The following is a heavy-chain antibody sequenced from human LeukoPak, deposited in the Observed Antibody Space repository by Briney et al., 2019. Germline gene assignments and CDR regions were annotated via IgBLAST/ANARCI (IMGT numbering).Heavy chain of an antibody. V-gene: IGHV4-39*01. CDR2: IYYSGST. J-gene: IGHJ4*02. Sequence: SETLSLTCTVSGGSLSSSSYYWGWVRQPPGRGLEWIGSIYYSGSTYYNPSLKSRVTISVDTSKNQFSLKLSSVTAADTAVYYCARVMLYYFDDWGQGTLVTVSS. CDR1: GGSLSSSSYY. CDR3: ARVMLYYFDD. D-gene: IGHD2-21*01.